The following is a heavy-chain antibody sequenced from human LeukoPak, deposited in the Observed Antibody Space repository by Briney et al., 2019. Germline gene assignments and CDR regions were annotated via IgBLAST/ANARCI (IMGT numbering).Heavy chain of an antibody. J-gene: IGHJ4*02. CDR2: ISGSGGST. CDR3: ARGAWTAYYLDY. CDR1: GFTFSSYA. D-gene: IGHD3/OR15-3a*01. Sequence: GGSLRLSCAASGFTFSSYAMSWVRQAPGKGLEWVSAISGSGGSTYYADSVKGRFTISRDNAKNTVYLQMNSLRAEDTAVYYCARGAWTAYYLDYWGQGTLVTVSS. V-gene: IGHV3-23*01.